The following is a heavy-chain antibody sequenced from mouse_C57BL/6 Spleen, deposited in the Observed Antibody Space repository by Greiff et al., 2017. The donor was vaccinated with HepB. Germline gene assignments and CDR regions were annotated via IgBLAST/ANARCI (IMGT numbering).Heavy chain of an antibody. V-gene: IGHV3-6*01. D-gene: IGHD1-1*01. Sequence: VQLQQSGPGLVKPSQSLSLTCSVTGYSITSGYYWNWIRQFPGNKLEWMGYISYDGSNNYNPSLKNRISITRDTSKNQFFLKLNSVTTEDTATYYCASMGYGSFAYWGQGTLVTVSA. J-gene: IGHJ3*01. CDR3: ASMGYGSFAY. CDR2: ISYDGSN. CDR1: GYSITSGYY.